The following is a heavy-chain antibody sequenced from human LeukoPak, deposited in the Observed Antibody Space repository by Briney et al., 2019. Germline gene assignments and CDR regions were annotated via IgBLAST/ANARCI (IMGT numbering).Heavy chain of an antibody. Sequence: SETLSLTCTVSGGSITTYYWSWLRQAAGKGLEWIGRIYPSGDTNSHPTLEIRVTMTLDTSKTQYPLRLTSVTAADTALYCCARDACRGHCSRLSCSGFDPWGQGTLVTVSS. J-gene: IGHJ5*02. D-gene: IGHD2-21*01. V-gene: IGHV4-4*07. CDR3: ARDACRGHCSRLSCSGFDP. CDR2: IYPSGDT. CDR1: GGSITTYY.